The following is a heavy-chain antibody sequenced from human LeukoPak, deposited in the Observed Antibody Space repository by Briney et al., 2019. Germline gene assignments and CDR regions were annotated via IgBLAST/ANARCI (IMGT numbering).Heavy chain of an antibody. CDR1: GYIFSRYG. CDR3: ARDSASSWYGFLDS. V-gene: IGHV1-18*01. Sequence: ASVKVSCKASGYIFSRYGVTWVRQAPGQGLEWMGWISGYNGNPNYAQKFQGRVAMTTDTSTNTAYMELRGLRFDDTAVCYCARDSASSWYGFLDSWGQGTLVAVSS. CDR2: ISGYNGNP. D-gene: IGHD6-13*01. J-gene: IGHJ4*02.